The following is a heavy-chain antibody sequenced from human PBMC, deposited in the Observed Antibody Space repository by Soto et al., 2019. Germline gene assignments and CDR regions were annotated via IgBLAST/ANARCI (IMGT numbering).Heavy chain of an antibody. D-gene: IGHD2-8*01. CDR1: GGTFSSYT. J-gene: IGHJ5*01. Sequence: EASVKVSCKASGGTFSSYTISWVRQAPGQGLEWMGRIITILGKANYAQKVQGRVTMTGNKSTSTAYMELSSLRSDDTAVYYCARLIGNSWLDSWGQGTLVTVSS. CDR2: IITILGKA. CDR3: ARLIGNSWLDS. V-gene: IGHV1-69*02.